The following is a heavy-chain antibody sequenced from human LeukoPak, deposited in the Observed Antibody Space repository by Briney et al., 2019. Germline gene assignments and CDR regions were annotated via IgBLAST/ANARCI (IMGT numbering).Heavy chain of an antibody. CDR3: ARGRFDI. Sequence: PGGSLRLSCAASGVTFSTYWMHWVRQAPGKGLVWVSRIHRDGTTTNYADSVRGRFTISRDNAKNTLYLQMNNLRVEDTAVYYCARGRFDIWGQGTLVTVSS. V-gene: IGHV3-74*01. J-gene: IGHJ3*02. CDR1: GVTFSTYW. CDR2: IHRDGTTT.